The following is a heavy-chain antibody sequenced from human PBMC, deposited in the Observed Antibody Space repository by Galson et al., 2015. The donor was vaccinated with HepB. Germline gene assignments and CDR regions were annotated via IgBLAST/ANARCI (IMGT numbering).Heavy chain of an antibody. CDR1: GFTFRDYY. D-gene: IGHD3-10*01. V-gene: IGHV3-11*06. Sequence: SLRLSCAASGFTFRDYYMAWLRQAPGMGLEWVAYMGYSDSNTNYGDSVQGRFTIFRDNAKNLLYLQMNSLRAEDTAIYYCARARGSCFYYMDVWGNGTTVNVSS. CDR3: ARARGSCFYYMDV. CDR2: MGYSDSNT. J-gene: IGHJ6*03.